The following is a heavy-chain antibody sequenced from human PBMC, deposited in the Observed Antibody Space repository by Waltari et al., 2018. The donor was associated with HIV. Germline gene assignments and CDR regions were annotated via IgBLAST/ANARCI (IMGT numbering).Heavy chain of an antibody. Sequence: VQLVESGGGVVQPGGSLRPSCAASGLAFKHFALHWGAQAPGKGLEWVAVISYDGDQYYADSVKGRFTISRDNSKKSLFLQMSSLRPEDSAVYYCAKVAGRSGSYSHYYYGMDVWGQGTTVTVS. D-gene: IGHD1-26*01. CDR1: GLAFKHFA. J-gene: IGHJ6*02. CDR2: ISYDGDQ. V-gene: IGHV3-30*18. CDR3: AKVAGRSGSYSHYYYGMDV.